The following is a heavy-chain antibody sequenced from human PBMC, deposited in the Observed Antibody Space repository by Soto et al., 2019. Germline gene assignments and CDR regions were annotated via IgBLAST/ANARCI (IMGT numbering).Heavy chain of an antibody. CDR1: GGTFSSYV. CDR3: ARDGQWLVRPGGVYYYYYYGMDV. Sequence: QVQLVQSGAEVKKPGSSVKVSCKASGGTFSSYVISWVRQAPGQGLEWMGGIIPIFGTANYAQKFQGRVTITADESTSTAYMELSSLRSEDTAVYYCARDGQWLVRPGGVYYYYYYGMDVWGQGTTVTVSS. J-gene: IGHJ6*02. CDR2: IIPIFGTA. V-gene: IGHV1-69*01. D-gene: IGHD6-19*01.